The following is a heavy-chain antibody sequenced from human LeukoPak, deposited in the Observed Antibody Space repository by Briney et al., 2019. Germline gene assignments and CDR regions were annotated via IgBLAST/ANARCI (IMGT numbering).Heavy chain of an antibody. D-gene: IGHD3-22*01. CDR1: GGSISSGGYY. V-gene: IGHV4-31*03. Sequence: PSETLSLTCTVSGGSISSGGYYWSWIRQHPGKGLEWIGYIYYSGSTYYNPSLKSRVTISVDTSKNQFSLKLSSVTAADTAVYYCARYYRSSGWSSYYDSSGYYLWFDPWGQGTLVTVSS. CDR2: IYYSGST. CDR3: ARYYRSSGWSSYYDSSGYYLWFDP. J-gene: IGHJ5*02.